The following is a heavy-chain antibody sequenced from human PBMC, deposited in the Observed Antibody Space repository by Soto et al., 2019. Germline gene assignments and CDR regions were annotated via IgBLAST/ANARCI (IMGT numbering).Heavy chain of an antibody. CDR2: ISSSSSTI. CDR3: ARGYSSGWYGLDY. V-gene: IGHV3-48*01. J-gene: IGHJ4*02. D-gene: IGHD6-19*01. CDR1: GFTFSSYS. Sequence: EVQLVESGGGLVQPGGSLRLSCAASGFTFSSYSMNWVRQAPGKGLEWVSYISSSSSTIYYADSVKGRFTISRDNAKNSLYLQTNSLRAEDTAVYYCARGYSSGWYGLDYWCQGTLVTFAS.